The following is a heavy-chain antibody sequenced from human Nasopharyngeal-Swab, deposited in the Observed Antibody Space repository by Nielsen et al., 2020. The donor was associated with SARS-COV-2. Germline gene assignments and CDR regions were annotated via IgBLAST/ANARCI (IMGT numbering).Heavy chain of an antibody. J-gene: IGHJ4*02. D-gene: IGHD5-18*01. CDR3: ARDESRGYSYGPNDY. CDR1: GFTFSSYA. CDR2: ISYDGSNK. Sequence: GESLKISCAASGFTFSSYAMHWVRQAPGKGLERVAVISYDGSNKYYADSVKGRFTISRDNSKNTLYLQMNSLRAEDTAVYYCARDESRGYSYGPNDYWGQGTLVTVSS. V-gene: IGHV3-30-3*01.